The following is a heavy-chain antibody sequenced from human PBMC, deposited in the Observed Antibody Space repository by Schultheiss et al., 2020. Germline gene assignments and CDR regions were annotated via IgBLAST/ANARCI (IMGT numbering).Heavy chain of an antibody. CDR3: AREGPYGSYWDY. D-gene: IGHD1-26*01. J-gene: IGHJ4*02. V-gene: IGHV3-30-3*01. CDR1: GFTFSSYA. Sequence: GGSMGLSCAASGFTFSSYAMHWVRQAPGKGLEWVAVISNDGSNKYYADSVKGRFTISRDNSKNTQYLQMNSLRAEDTAVYYCAREGPYGSYWDYWGQGTLVTVAS. CDR2: ISNDGSNK.